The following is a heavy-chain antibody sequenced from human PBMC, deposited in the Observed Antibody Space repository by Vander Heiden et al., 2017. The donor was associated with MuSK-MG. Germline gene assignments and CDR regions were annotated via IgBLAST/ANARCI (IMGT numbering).Heavy chain of an antibody. J-gene: IGHJ5*02. CDR1: GFTFSDDH. Sequence: QVQLVESGGGLVTPGGSLRLSCAASGFTFSDDHLSWIRQAPGKWLGWVSYITSSGSTINDADSMKGRFTISRDNAKNSLYLQINSLRVEDTAVYYCARGRTSFGVGNWFDPWGQGTLVTVSS. CDR2: ITSSGSTI. CDR3: ARGRTSFGVGNWFDP. D-gene: IGHD3-3*01. V-gene: IGHV3-11*01.